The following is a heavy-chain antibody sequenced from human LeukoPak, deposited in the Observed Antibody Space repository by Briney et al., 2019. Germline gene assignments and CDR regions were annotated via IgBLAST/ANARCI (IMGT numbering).Heavy chain of an antibody. CDR3: ARDLGGFGELFGTSGLDV. D-gene: IGHD3-10*01. J-gene: IGHJ6*02. CDR2: IYYTGYT. V-gene: IGHV4-31*03. CDR1: GDSINSGGYY. Sequence: PSETLSLTCTVSGDSINSGGYYWSWIRQHPGKGLEWIGFIYYTGYTYSNPSLKSRFAISLDTSKNQFSLKLNSVTAADTAVYYCARDLGGFGELFGTSGLDVWGQGTTVLVSS.